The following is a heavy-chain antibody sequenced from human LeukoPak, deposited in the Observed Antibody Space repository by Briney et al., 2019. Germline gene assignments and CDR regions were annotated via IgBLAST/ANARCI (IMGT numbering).Heavy chain of an antibody. D-gene: IGHD3-22*01. CDR2: INPNSGGT. Sequence: ASVKVSCKASGYTFTGYYMHWVRQAPGQGLEWMGWINPNSGGTNYAQKFQGRVTMTRDTSISTAYMELSRLRSDDTAVYYCARVDYYYDSSGYYHEAYYFDYWGQGTLVTVSS. V-gene: IGHV1-2*02. CDR1: GYTFTGYY. J-gene: IGHJ4*02. CDR3: ARVDYYYDSSGYYHEAYYFDY.